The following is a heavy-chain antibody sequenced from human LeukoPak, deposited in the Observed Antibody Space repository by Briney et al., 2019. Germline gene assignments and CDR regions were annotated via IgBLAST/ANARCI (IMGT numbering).Heavy chain of an antibody. V-gene: IGHV2-5*01. CDR2: LYWNNDK. D-gene: IGHD2-21*02. J-gene: IGHJ4*02. Sequence: SGPTLVNPTQTLTLTCTFSGFSLSTSGVGVGWIRQPPGKALEWLALLYWNNDKRYSPSLKSRLTITKDTSKNQVVLTMTNVDPVDTATYYCAHGVTAIGLFDYSGQGTLVTASP. CDR3: AHGVTAIGLFDY. CDR1: GFSLSTSGVG.